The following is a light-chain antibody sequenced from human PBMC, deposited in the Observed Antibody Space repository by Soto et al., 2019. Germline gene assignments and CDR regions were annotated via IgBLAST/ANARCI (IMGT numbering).Light chain of an antibody. Sequence: DIQLTQSPSFLSASVGDRVTITCRASQGISTYLAWYQQKPGKAPQVLIYGASTLQRGVPSRFSGSTSGTEFTLTITSLQTEASATDDDQQLSRYPLTFGGGTKVE. J-gene: IGKJ4*01. V-gene: IGKV1-9*01. CDR3: QQLSRYPLT. CDR1: QGISTY. CDR2: GAS.